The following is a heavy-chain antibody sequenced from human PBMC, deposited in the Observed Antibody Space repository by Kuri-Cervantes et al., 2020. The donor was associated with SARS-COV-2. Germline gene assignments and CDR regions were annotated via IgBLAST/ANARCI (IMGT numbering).Heavy chain of an antibody. CDR1: GGSISSGDYY. J-gene: IGHJ4*02. CDR3: ARDEPMEYCGGDCYSLYYFDY. V-gene: IGHV4-31*02. D-gene: IGHD2-21*01. CDR2: IYYSGST. Sequence: SLKISCTVSGGSISSGDYYWSWIRQPPGKGLEWIGYIYYSGSTYYNPSLKSRVTISVDTSKNQFSLKLSSLTAADTAVYYCARDEPMEYCGGDCYSLYYFDYWGQGTLVTVSS.